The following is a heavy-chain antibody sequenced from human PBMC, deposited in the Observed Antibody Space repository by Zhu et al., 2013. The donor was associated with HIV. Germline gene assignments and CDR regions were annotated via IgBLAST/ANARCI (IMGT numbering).Heavy chain of an antibody. CDR2: INPNSGGT. CDR3: ARAPRLVPSRTQLDY. Sequence: QVQLVQSGAEVKKPGASVKVSCKASGYTFTGYYMHWVRQAPGQGLEWMGWINPNSGGTNYAQKFQGRVTMTRDTSISTAYMELSRLRSDDTAVYYCARAPRLVPSRTQLDYWGQGTLVTVSS. D-gene: IGHD2-8*01. CDR1: GYTFTGYY. V-gene: IGHV1-2*02. J-gene: IGHJ4*02.